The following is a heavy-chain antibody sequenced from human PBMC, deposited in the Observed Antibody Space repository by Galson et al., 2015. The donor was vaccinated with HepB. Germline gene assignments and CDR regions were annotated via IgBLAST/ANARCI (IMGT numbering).Heavy chain of an antibody. V-gene: IGHV4-4*02. D-gene: IGHD3-3*01. J-gene: IGHJ4*02. CDR2: IYHVGST. CDR1: GGPISSSNW. CDR3: ARGQSILEDGDPYYFDS. Sequence: LSLTCAVSGGPISSSNWWSWVRQPPGKGLEWIAEIYHVGSTNYNPSLKSRVTISVDKSKNQFSLNLTSVTAADTAVYYCARGQSILEDGDPYYFDSWGQGTLVTVSS.